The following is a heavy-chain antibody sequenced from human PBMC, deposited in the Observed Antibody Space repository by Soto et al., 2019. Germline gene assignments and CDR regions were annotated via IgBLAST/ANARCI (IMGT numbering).Heavy chain of an antibody. D-gene: IGHD3-22*01. CDR1: GGSISGYY. CDR2: IYYSGST. Sequence: KPSETLSLTCTVSGGSISGYYWSWIRQPPGKGLEWIGYIYYSGSTNYNPSLKSRVTISVDTSKNQFSLKLSSVTAADTAVYYCARAYYDSSGYYSDYWGQGTLVTVSS. V-gene: IGHV4-59*01. J-gene: IGHJ4*02. CDR3: ARAYYDSSGYYSDY.